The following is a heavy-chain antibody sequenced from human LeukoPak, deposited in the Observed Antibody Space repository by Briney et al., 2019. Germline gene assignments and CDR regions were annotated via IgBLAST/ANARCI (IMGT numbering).Heavy chain of an antibody. V-gene: IGHV4-59*01. J-gene: IGHJ6*02. D-gene: IGHD3-10*01. CDR1: GGSISSYY. CDR2: IHYSGST. CDR3: AKVLNYGSGSYSSTYGMDV. Sequence: SETLSLTCTVSGGSISSYYWSWMRQPPGKGLEWIGYIHYSGSTNYNPSLKSRVTISVDTSKNQFSLKLSSVTAADTAVYYCAKVLNYGSGSYSSTYGMDVWGQGTTVTVSS.